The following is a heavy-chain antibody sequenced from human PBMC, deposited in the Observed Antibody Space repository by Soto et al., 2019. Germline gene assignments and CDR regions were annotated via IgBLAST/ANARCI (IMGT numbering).Heavy chain of an antibody. CDR3: ARDLAKGGGSAGFDY. Sequence: ASVKVSCKASGYTFTVYYMHWVRQAPGQGLEWMGWINPKSGGTMYPQKFQGRVTMTWDTSISTAYMALTRLRSDDTAVYCCARDLAKGGGSAGFDYWGQGTLVPGSS. CDR2: INPKSGGT. V-gene: IGHV1-2*02. D-gene: IGHD1-26*01. J-gene: IGHJ4*02. CDR1: GYTFTVYY.